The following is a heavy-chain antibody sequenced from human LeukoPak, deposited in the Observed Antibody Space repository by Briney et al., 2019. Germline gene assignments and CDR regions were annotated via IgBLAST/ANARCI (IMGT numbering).Heavy chain of an antibody. V-gene: IGHV4-39*07. CDR2: IYYTWTT. CDR3: ARIIKDDFWSGQTQEGFWYFDL. D-gene: IGHD3-3*01. J-gene: IGHJ2*01. Sequence: SETLSLTCTVSGGSISSSSYYWGWIRQPPGKGLEWIGSIYYTWTTYYNPSLKSRVTMSVDTSKNQFSLKLSSVTAADTAVYYCARIIKDDFWSGQTQEGFWYFDLWGRGTLVTVSS. CDR1: GGSISSSSYY.